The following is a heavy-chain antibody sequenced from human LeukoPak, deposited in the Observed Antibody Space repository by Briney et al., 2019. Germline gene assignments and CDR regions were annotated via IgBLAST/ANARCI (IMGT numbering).Heavy chain of an antibody. CDR1: GGSFSGYY. D-gene: IGHD6-19*01. CDR3: ARDRYSSGWAFFDY. CDR2: IYTSGST. Sequence: SETLSLTCAVYGGSFSGYYWSWIRQPAGKGLEWIGRIYTSGSTNYNPSLKSRVTMSVDTSKNQFSLKLSSVAAADTAVYYCARDRYSSGWAFFDYWGQGTLVTVSS. J-gene: IGHJ4*02. V-gene: IGHV4-4*07.